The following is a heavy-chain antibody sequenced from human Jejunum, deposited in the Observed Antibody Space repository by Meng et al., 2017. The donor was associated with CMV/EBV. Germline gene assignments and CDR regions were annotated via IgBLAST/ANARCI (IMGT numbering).Heavy chain of an antibody. J-gene: IGHJ5*02. D-gene: IGHD2-2*01. CDR1: VFSLSTSEVR. CDR2: IYWDDDK. Sequence: QITLRASGPTLVKPTQPLTLTCTFSVFSLSTSEVRVGWIRQPPGKALEWLAVIYWDDDKRYSPSLKSRLTITKDTSKNQVVLTLTNMDPVDTATYYCALFTRSWFDPWGQGTLVTVSS. CDR3: ALFTRSWFDP. V-gene: IGHV2-5*02.